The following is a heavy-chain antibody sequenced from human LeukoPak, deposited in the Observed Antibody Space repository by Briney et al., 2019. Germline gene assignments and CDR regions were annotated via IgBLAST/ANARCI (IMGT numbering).Heavy chain of an antibody. CDR3: ARHEYSGSYYGLSWFDP. Sequence: SETLSLTCTVSGGSISSSGYYWGWIRQPPGKWLEWIASIYYSGSTYYNPSLKSRVTISVDTSKNQLSLKLSSLTAADTAVYYCARHEYSGSYYGLSWFDPWGQGTLVTVSS. CDR2: IYYSGST. CDR1: GGSISSSGYY. J-gene: IGHJ5*02. D-gene: IGHD1-26*01. V-gene: IGHV4-39*01.